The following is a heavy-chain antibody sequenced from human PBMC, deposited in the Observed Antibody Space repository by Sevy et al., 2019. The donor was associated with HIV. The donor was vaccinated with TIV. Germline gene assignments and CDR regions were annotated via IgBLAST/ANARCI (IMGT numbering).Heavy chain of an antibody. Sequence: GGSLRLSCADSGFTFIDYAMHWVRQAPGKGLEWVAVISDDGSKTYYADSVNGRFTISRDNSNNMLYLQMNSLRADDTAVYYCTRGRVTSHYFDYWGQGTLVTVSS. J-gene: IGHJ4*02. CDR2: ISDDGSKT. CDR1: GFTFIDYA. CDR3: TRGRVTSHYFDY. V-gene: IGHV3-30*04. D-gene: IGHD2-21*02.